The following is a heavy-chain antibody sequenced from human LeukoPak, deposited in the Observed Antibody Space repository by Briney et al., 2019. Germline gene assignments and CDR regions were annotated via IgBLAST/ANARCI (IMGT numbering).Heavy chain of an antibody. Sequence: GGSLRLSCAASGITVSSNYMHWVRQAPGKGLQWVSIIYSDAYGGNTYYAESVKGRFTISRDNSKNTVYLQMNSLRAEDTALYYCARGEVNNWNDGMNYWVQGTLVTVSS. V-gene: IGHV3-53*01. CDR3: ARGEVNNWNDGMNY. CDR2: IYSDAYGGNT. CDR1: GITVSSNY. J-gene: IGHJ4*02. D-gene: IGHD1-20*01.